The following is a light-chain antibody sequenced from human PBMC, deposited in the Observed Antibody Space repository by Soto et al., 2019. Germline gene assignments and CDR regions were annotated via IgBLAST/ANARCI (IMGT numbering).Light chain of an antibody. CDR3: QKCKAAPFT. J-gene: IGKJ4*01. Sequence: ILMTQSPSSLSAFVGARVTITCRASQDIGNFLAWYQQKPGKVPKLLIYAASTLQSGVPSRFSGSGSGTDFTLSISSLQPEDVATYYCQKCKAAPFTFGGGTKVEIK. V-gene: IGKV1-27*01. CDR2: AAS. CDR1: QDIGNF.